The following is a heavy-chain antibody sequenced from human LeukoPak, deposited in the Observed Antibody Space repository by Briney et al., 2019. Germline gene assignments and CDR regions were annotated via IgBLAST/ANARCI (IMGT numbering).Heavy chain of an antibody. Sequence: PGGSLRLSCAASGFTFSNAWMSWVRQAPGKGLEWVGRIKSKTDGGTTVYAAPVKGRFTISRDDSKNTLYLQMNSLKTEDTAVYYCTTEGGNYDYVWGSYRLTEGGDYWGQGTLVTVSS. CDR1: GFTFSNAW. CDR3: TTEGGNYDYVWGSYRLTEGGDY. V-gene: IGHV3-15*01. D-gene: IGHD3-16*02. J-gene: IGHJ4*02. CDR2: IKSKTDGGTT.